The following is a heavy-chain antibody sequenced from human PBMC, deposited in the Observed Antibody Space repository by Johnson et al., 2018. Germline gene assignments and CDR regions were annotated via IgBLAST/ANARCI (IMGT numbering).Heavy chain of an antibody. D-gene: IGHD6-19*01. CDR3: ARGTVAVANSVMDV. Sequence: EVHLVESGGGLVQPGGSLRLSCAASGFTFSSYAMSWVRQAPGKGLEWVSAISGNGGSTYYANSVKGRFTISRDNSKNTLYFQMGSRRAEDMAVYYCARGTVAVANSVMDVWGQGTTVTVSS. CDR2: ISGNGGST. V-gene: IGHV3-64*01. CDR1: GFTFSSYA. J-gene: IGHJ6*02.